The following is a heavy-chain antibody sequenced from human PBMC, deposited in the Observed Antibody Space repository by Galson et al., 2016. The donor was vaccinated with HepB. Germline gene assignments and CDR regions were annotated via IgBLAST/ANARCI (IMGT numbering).Heavy chain of an antibody. CDR2: IYYSGST. D-gene: IGHD2-8*01. V-gene: IGHV4-31*03. CDR1: GGTVSNGGYY. J-gene: IGHJ6*02. CDR3: AREVSGMYEGGMDV. Sequence: TLSLTCTASGGTVSNGGYYWSWLRQRPGKGLEWIGYIYYSGSTDYNPSLKDRATISIDTSKNQFSLSLTSVTAADTAVYYCAREVSGMYEGGMDVWGQGITVTVSS.